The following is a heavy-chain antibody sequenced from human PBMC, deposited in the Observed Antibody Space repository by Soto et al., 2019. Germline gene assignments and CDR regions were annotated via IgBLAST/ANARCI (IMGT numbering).Heavy chain of an antibody. CDR2: MNPNSGNT. J-gene: IGHJ5*02. CDR1: GYTFTSYD. CDR3: APRVYSTHGGFDP. Sequence: ASVKVSCKASGYTFTSYDINWVRQATGQGLEWMGWMNPNSGNTGYAQKFQGRVTMTRNTSISTAYMELSSLRSEDTAVYYCAPRVYSTHGGFDPWGQGTLVTVS. V-gene: IGHV1-8*01. D-gene: IGHD6-13*01.